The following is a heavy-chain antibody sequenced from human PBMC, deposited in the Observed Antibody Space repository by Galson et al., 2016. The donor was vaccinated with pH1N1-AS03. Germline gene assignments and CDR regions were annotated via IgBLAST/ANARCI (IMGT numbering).Heavy chain of an antibody. CDR2: IRAKAYNYAT. Sequence: SLRLSCAASGFNFSASAMHWDRQTSGKGLEWIGRIRAKAYNYATEYAAPVRGRFTISKDDSKNTAFLQMNSLKIEDTAVYYCTRHPRRAAGGLGGFDPWGQGTLVTVSS. CDR3: TRHPRRAAGGLGGFDP. V-gene: IGHV3-73*01. D-gene: IGHD6-13*01. J-gene: IGHJ5*02. CDR1: GFNFSASA.